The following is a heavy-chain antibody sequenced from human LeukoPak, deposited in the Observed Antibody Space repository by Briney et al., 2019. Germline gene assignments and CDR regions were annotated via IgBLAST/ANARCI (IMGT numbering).Heavy chain of an antibody. V-gene: IGHV3-9*03. CDR1: GFTFDDYA. CDR3: AKDMGSGITGTTFVVGVIDY. CDR2: ISWNSGII. J-gene: IGHJ4*02. D-gene: IGHD1-7*01. Sequence: GGSLRLSCAASGFTFDDYAMHWVRQAPGKGLDWVSGISWNSGIIGYADSVKGRFTISRDNAKNSLYLQMSSLRAEDMALYYCAKDMGSGITGTTFVVGVIDYWGQGTLVTVSS.